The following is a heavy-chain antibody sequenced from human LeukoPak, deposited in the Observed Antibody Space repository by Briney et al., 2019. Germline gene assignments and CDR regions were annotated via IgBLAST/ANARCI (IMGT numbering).Heavy chain of an antibody. CDR2: ISYDGSDK. CDR1: GFTFRSYG. Sequence: GGSLRLSCAASGFTFRSYGMSWVRQAPGKGLEWVAVISYDGSDKYYADSVKGRFTISRDNSKNTVFLQMNSLSTEDTAVYYCAKDISGGDCPDYWGQGTLVTVSS. CDR3: AKDISGGDCPDY. D-gene: IGHD2-21*02. J-gene: IGHJ4*02. V-gene: IGHV3-30*18.